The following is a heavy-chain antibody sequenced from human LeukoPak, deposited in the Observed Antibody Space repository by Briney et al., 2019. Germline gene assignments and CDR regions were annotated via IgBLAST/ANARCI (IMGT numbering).Heavy chain of an antibody. Sequence: RASVKVSCKASGGTFSSYTISWVRQAPGQGLEWVGRIIPILGIANYAQKFQGRVTITADKSTSTAYMELSSLRSEDTAVYYCARSSSGNFDYWGQGTLVTVSS. CDR2: IIPILGIA. D-gene: IGHD3-22*01. J-gene: IGHJ4*02. CDR1: GGTFSSYT. V-gene: IGHV1-69*02. CDR3: ARSSSGNFDY.